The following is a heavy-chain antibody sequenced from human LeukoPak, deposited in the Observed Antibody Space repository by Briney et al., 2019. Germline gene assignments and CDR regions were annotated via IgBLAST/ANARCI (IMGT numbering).Heavy chain of an antibody. CDR1: GFTFSNFA. Sequence: GGSLRLSCAASGFTFSNFAMTWLPQAPGKGLEWLAVISYDGSNKYYADSVKGRFTISRDNSKNTLYLQMNSLRDEYTAVYYCAKVGGVGVLYFDYWGQGTRVTVSS. CDR2: ISYDGSNK. D-gene: IGHD3-3*01. V-gene: IGHV3-30*18. J-gene: IGHJ4*02. CDR3: AKVGGVGVLYFDY.